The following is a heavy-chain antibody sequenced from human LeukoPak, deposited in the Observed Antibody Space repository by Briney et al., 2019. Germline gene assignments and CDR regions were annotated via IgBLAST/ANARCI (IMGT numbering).Heavy chain of an antibody. CDR3: TTMRGYSYGYYFDY. CDR1: GFTFSTYG. V-gene: IGHV3-15*07. J-gene: IGHJ4*02. CDR2: IKSKTDGGTT. D-gene: IGHD5-18*01. Sequence: GGSLRLSCAASGFTFSTYGMNWVRQAPGKGLEWVGRIKSKTDGGTTDYAAPVKGRFTISRDDSKNTLYLQMNSLKTEDTAVYYCTTMRGYSYGYYFDYWGQGTLVTVSS.